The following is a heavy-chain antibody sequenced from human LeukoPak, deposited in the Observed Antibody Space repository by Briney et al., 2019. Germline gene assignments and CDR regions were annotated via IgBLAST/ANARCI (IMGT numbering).Heavy chain of an antibody. Sequence: GGSLRLSCAASGFTFSSYAMSWVRQAPGKGLEWVAHIKKDGSEKYYVDSVKGRFTIYRDNAKKSLYLQMNSLRAEDTAVYFCAGGFQSSGYGFDIWGQGTMVTVSS. J-gene: IGHJ3*02. CDR1: GFTFSSYA. D-gene: IGHD6-19*01. CDR2: IKKDGSEK. V-gene: IGHV3-7*01. CDR3: AGGFQSSGYGFDI.